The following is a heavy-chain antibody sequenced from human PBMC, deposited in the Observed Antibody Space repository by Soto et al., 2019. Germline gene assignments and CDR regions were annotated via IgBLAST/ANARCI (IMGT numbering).Heavy chain of an antibody. V-gene: IGHV3-11*01. CDR1: GFTFSDYY. J-gene: IGHJ4*02. Sequence: QLQLVESGGGLVKPGGSLRLSCAASGFTFSDYYMSWIRQAPGKGLEWVSYISSGGSAIYYADSVKGRFTISRDNAKNSLYLQMNSLRAEDTAVYYCARGLLRFLEWYANGYWGQGTLVTVSS. CDR2: ISSGGSAI. D-gene: IGHD3-3*01. CDR3: ARGLLRFLEWYANGY.